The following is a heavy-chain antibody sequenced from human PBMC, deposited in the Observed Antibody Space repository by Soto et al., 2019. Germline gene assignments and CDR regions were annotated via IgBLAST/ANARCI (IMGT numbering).Heavy chain of an antibody. CDR1: GFTFSSYA. Sequence: EVQLLESGGGLVQPGGSLRLSCAASGFTFSSYAMSWVRQAPGKGLGWVSAISGSGGSTYYADSVKGRFTISRDNSKNTLYLQMNSLRAEDTAVYYCARTVLVARWGNWFDPWGQGTLVTVSS. V-gene: IGHV3-23*01. CDR3: ARTVLVARWGNWFDP. D-gene: IGHD5-12*01. J-gene: IGHJ5*02. CDR2: ISGSGGST.